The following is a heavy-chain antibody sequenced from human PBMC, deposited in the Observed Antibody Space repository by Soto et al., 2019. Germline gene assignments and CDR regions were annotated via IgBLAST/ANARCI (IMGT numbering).Heavy chain of an antibody. V-gene: IGHV4-59*12. CDR2: FYYTGST. Sequence: PSETLSLTCTVSGGSISGYYWSWIRQPPGKGLEWIGYFYYTGSTNYNPSLKSPVTISIDASKNQFSLRLSSVTAADTAVYYCAKSMYYSDGSNYSPFDYWGQGTLVTVSS. CDR1: GGSISGYY. CDR3: AKSMYYSDGSNYSPFDY. J-gene: IGHJ4*02. D-gene: IGHD3-22*01.